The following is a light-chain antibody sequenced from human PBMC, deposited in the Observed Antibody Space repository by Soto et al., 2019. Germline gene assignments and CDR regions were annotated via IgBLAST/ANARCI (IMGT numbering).Light chain of an antibody. V-gene: IGKV1-39*01. Sequence: KQSPSSLSALVVDRVSISFLASQSISKFLSWYQQRPGTAPKLLIYAASSLESGVPSRFSGSGSGTDFTLTISSLQPEDFATYYCQQNYNTPITFGQGTRLEIK. CDR1: QSISKF. CDR2: AAS. J-gene: IGKJ5*01. CDR3: QQNYNTPIT.